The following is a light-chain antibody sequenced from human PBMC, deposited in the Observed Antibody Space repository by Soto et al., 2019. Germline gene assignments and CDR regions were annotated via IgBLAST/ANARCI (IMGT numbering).Light chain of an antibody. V-gene: IGLV2-14*01. J-gene: IGLJ1*01. CDR2: EVT. CDR3: SSYTTTSTYV. CDR1: SSDVGGYDY. Sequence: QSVLTQPASVSGSPGQSVTISCTGTSSDVGGYDYVSWYQQHPGKALKFMIYEVTNRPSGVSHRFSGSKSGNTASLTISGLQAEDEADYYCSSYTTTSTYVFGTGTKVTVL.